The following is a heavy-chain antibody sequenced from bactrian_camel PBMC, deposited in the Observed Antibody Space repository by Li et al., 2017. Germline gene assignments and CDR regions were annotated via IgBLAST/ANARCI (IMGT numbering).Heavy chain of an antibody. Sequence: HVQLVESGGGSVQAGGSLTLSCAASGYSYSSRCMGWFRQAPGKEREGVAAIYTADGSTYYADSVKGRFTISRDNAKNTVYLQLNDLKTEDTAMYYCAQGNSVTTFSRGQGTQVTVS. CDR2: IYTADGST. J-gene: IGHJ4*01. CDR1: GYSYSSRC. CDR3: AQGNSVTTFS. D-gene: IGHD2*01. V-gene: IGHV3S1*01.